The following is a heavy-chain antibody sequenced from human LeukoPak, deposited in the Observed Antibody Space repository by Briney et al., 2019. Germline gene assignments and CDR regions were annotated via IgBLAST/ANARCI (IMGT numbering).Heavy chain of an antibody. Sequence: SETLSLTCTVSGGSISSSSYYWGWIRQPPGKGLEWIGSIYYSGSTYYNPSLKSRVTISVDTSKNQFSLKLSSVTAADTAVYYCARRGRPRNVRGYSGYDYYYGMDVWGQGTTVTVSS. CDR2: IYYSGST. V-gene: IGHV4-39*01. J-gene: IGHJ6*02. CDR1: GGSISSSSYY. CDR3: ARRGRPRNVRGYSGYDYYYGMDV. D-gene: IGHD5-12*01.